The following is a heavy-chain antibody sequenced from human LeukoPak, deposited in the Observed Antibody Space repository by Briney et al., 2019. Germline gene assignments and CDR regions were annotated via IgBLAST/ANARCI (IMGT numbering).Heavy chain of an antibody. D-gene: IGHD1-1*01. V-gene: IGHV4-34*01. CDR1: GGSFSGYY. CDR2: INHSGST. CDR3: ARGWTGDHLDY. J-gene: IGHJ4*02. Sequence: SETLSLTCAVYGGSFSGYYWSWIRQPPGKGLEWIGEINHSGSTNYNPSLKSRVTISVDTSKNQFSLKLSSVTAADTAVYYCARGWTGDHLDYWGQGTLVTVSS.